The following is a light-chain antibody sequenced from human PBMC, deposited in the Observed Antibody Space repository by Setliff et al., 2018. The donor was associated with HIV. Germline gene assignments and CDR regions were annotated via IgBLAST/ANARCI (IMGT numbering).Light chain of an antibody. CDR3: SSYSINNLYV. V-gene: IGLV2-14*03. J-gene: IGLJ1*01. Sequence: QSVLTQPASVSGSPGQSITISCTGTSSDIGSSNFVSWYQQHPGKAPKVMIYNVDKRPSGVSNRFSGSKSGNTASLTISGLQTEDEADYYCSSYSINNLYVLATGTKV. CDR2: NVD. CDR1: SSDIGSSNF.